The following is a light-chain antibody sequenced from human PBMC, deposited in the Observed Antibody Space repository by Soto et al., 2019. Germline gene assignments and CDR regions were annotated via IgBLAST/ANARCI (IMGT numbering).Light chain of an antibody. J-gene: IGKJ1*01. CDR2: DAS. CDR1: QSVSSSQ. CDR3: QQYGSSPSWT. V-gene: IGKV3-20*01. Sequence: EIVLTQSPGTVSLTPGERATLSCRASQSVSSSQLAWYQHKPGQAPRLLIYDASRRATGIPDRFSGSESGTDFTLTISRLEPEDFGVYFCQQYGSSPSWTFGQGTKVEIK.